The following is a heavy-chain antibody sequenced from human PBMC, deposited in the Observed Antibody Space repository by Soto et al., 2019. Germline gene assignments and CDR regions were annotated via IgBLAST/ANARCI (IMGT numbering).Heavy chain of an antibody. V-gene: IGHV4-59*11. CDR3: ARGGGYDAIDY. Sequence: SETLSLTCSVSGGSIRSLYWSWIRQPPGKGLEWFGYIYYTGTTNYNPSLGSRVTISVDTSKNQFSLNLGSVTAADTAVYYCARGGGYDAIDYWGQGTLVTVSS. J-gene: IGHJ4*02. CDR2: IYYTGTT. D-gene: IGHD5-12*01. CDR1: GGSIRSLY.